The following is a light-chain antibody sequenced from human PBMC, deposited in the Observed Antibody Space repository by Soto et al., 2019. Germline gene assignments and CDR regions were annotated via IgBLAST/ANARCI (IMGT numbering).Light chain of an antibody. Sequence: IQLTQSPSSLSASIGDRVTITCRASQGISSFLAWYQQKPGKAPKLLIYAASTLQSGIPSRFSGSGSGTDFTLTISSLQPEDFATYYCNQLNIDSYPITFGQGTRLEIK. V-gene: IGKV1-9*01. CDR1: QGISSF. CDR3: NQLNIDSYPIT. CDR2: AAS. J-gene: IGKJ5*01.